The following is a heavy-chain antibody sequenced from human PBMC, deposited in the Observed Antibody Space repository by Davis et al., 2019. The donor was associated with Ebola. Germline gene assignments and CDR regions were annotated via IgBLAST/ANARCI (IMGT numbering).Heavy chain of an antibody. CDR3: ARGYSSSWLVYYYYGMDV. V-gene: IGHV4-4*02. CDR2: IYHSGST. Sequence: SETLSLTCAVSGGSISSSNWWSWVRQPPGKGLEWIGEIYHSGSTNYNPSLKSRVTISVDKSKNQFSLKLSSVTAADTAVYYCARGYSSSWLVYYYYGMDVWGQGTTVTVSS. CDR1: GGSISSSNW. J-gene: IGHJ6*02. D-gene: IGHD6-13*01.